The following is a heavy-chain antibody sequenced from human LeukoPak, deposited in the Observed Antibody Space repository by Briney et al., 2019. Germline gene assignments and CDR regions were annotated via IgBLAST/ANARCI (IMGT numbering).Heavy chain of an antibody. Sequence: ASVKVSCKASGYTFTGYYMHWVRQAPGQGLEWMGWINPNSGGTNYAQKFQGRVTMTRDTSISTAYMELSRLRSDDTAVYYCARVRGDIVATEIDYWGQGTLVTVSS. CDR3: ARVRGDIVATEIDY. J-gene: IGHJ4*02. V-gene: IGHV1-2*02. D-gene: IGHD5-12*01. CDR2: INPNSGGT. CDR1: GYTFTGYY.